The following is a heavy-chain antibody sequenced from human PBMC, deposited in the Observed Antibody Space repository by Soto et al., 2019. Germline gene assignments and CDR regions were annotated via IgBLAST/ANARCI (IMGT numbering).Heavy chain of an antibody. D-gene: IGHD3-22*01. CDR2: ISWDGGST. J-gene: IGHJ4*02. V-gene: IGHV3-43D*04. Sequence: EVQLVESGGVVVQPGGSLRLSCAASGFTFDDYAMHWVRQAPGKGLEGVSLISWDGGSTYYADSVKGRFTISRDNSKNSRYLQMNRLRAEDTALYYGAKDTDDSSGWLGYWGQGTLVTVSA. CDR3: AKDTDDSSGWLGY. CDR1: GFTFDDYA.